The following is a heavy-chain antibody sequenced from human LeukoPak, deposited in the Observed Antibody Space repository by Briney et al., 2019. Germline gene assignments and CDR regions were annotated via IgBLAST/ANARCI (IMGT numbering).Heavy chain of an antibody. CDR3: ARATVTSLGY. V-gene: IGHV3-7*04. CDR1: GFTFSSYA. CDR2: IKQDGSEK. Sequence: GGSLRLSCAASGFTFSSYAMSWVRQAPGKGLEWVANIKQDGSEKYYVDSVKGRFTISRDNAKNSLYLQMNSLRAEDTAVYYCARATVTSLGYWGQGTLVTVSS. J-gene: IGHJ4*02. D-gene: IGHD4-17*01.